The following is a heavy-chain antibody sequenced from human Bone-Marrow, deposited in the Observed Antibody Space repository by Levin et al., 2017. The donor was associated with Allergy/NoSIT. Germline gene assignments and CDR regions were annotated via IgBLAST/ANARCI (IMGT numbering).Heavy chain of an antibody. J-gene: IGHJ4*02. V-gene: IGHV3-23*01. D-gene: IGHD2-8*01. CDR1: GFTFSSYA. Sequence: SCAASGFTFSSYAMSWVRQAPGKGLEWVSAISGSGGSTYYADSVKGRFTISRDNSKNTLYLQMNSLRAEDTAVYYCAKGKKGTTNGYFDYWGQGTLVTVSS. CDR2: ISGSGGST. CDR3: AKGKKGTTNGYFDY.